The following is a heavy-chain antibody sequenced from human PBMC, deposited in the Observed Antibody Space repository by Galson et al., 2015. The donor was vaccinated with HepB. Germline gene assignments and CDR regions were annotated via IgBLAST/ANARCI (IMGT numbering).Heavy chain of an antibody. CDR1: GYTFTSYY. CDR3: ARDSSGDSSDHNWFDP. CDR2: INPSGGST. J-gene: IGHJ5*02. D-gene: IGHD3-22*01. V-gene: IGHV1-46*01. Sequence: SVKVSCKASGYTFTSYYMHWVRQAPGQGLEWMGIINPSGGSTSYAQKFQGRVTMTRDTSTSTVYMELSSLRSEDTAVYYCARDSSGDSSDHNWFDPWGQGTLATVSS.